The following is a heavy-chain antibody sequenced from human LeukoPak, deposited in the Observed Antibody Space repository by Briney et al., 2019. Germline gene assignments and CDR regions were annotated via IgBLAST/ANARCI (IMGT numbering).Heavy chain of an antibody. D-gene: IGHD3-9*01. J-gene: IGHJ4*02. Sequence: GGSLRLSCAASGFTFSRYAMSWVRQAPGKGLEWVSAISGSGGSTYYADSVKGRFTISRDNSKNTLYLQMNSLRAEDTAVYYCAKGGYFDWLLFLDYWGQGTLVTVSS. V-gene: IGHV3-23*01. CDR3: AKGGYFDWLLFLDY. CDR1: GFTFSRYA. CDR2: ISGSGGST.